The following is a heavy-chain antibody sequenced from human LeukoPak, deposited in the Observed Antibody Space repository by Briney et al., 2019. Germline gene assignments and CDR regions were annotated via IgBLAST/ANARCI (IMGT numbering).Heavy chain of an antibody. CDR3: TTVEYASFDI. Sequence: PGGSLRLSCAPSGFTVSNAWMSWVRQAPGKGLEWVGRIKSKPDGGTTDYAAPVKGRFTISREDSKNTLYLQMNSLKSEDTAVYYCTTVEYASFDIWGQGTMLTVSS. CDR2: IKSKPDGGTT. V-gene: IGHV3-15*01. J-gene: IGHJ3*02. D-gene: IGHD2-2*01. CDR1: GFTVSNAW.